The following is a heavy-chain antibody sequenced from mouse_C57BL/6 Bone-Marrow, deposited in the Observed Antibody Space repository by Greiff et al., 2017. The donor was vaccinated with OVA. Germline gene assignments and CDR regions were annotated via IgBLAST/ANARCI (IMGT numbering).Heavy chain of an antibody. J-gene: IGHJ4*01. D-gene: IGHD1-1*01. CDR2: IHPSDSDT. Sequence: VQLQQPGAELVKPGASVKVSCKASGYTFTSYWMHWVKQRPGQGLEWIGRIHPSDSDTNYNQKFKGKATLTVDKSSSTAYMQLSSLTYEDSAVYYCAIGVYGRVYYAMDYWGQGTSVTVSS. CDR1: GYTFTSYW. CDR3: AIGVYGRVYYAMDY. V-gene: IGHV1-74*01.